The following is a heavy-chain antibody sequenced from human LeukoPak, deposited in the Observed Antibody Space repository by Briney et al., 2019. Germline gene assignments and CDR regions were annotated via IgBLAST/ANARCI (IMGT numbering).Heavy chain of an antibody. CDR1: GFTFSSYG. Sequence: GRSLRLSCAASGFTFSSYGMHWVRQAPGKGLEWVAVISYDGSNKYYADSVKGRFTISRDNSKNTLYLQMNSLRAEDTAVYYCAKDLLRGYSYGLPIDYWGQGTLVTVSS. D-gene: IGHD5-18*01. CDR2: ISYDGSNK. CDR3: AKDLLRGYSYGLPIDY. J-gene: IGHJ4*02. V-gene: IGHV3-30*18.